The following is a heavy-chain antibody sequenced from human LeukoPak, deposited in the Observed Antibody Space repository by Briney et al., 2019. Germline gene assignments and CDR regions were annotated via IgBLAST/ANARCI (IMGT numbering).Heavy chain of an antibody. V-gene: IGHV4-59*01. CDR1: GGSISGYY. Sequence: PSETLSLTCTVSGGSISGYYWSWIRQPPGKGLDWIGHIYYSGNTNYNSSLKSRVTIPLETSRNQFSLRLTSVTAADTAVYYCARTSLRDFTFDYWGQGTLVTVSS. CDR3: ARTSLRDFTFDY. CDR2: IYYSGNT. J-gene: IGHJ4*02. D-gene: IGHD3-3*01.